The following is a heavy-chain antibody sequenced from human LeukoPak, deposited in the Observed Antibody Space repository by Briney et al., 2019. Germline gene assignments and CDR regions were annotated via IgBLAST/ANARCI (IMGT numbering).Heavy chain of an antibody. D-gene: IGHD2-2*01. Sequence: ASVKVSCKASGGTFSSYAISWVRQAPGQGLEWMVRIMPMFGTANYAQKFQGRVTITTDESTSTAYMELSSLRSEDTAVYYCASGRYCSSTSCYRGGKNFDYWGQGTLVTVSS. CDR2: IMPMFGTA. V-gene: IGHV1-69*05. CDR1: GGTFSSYA. J-gene: IGHJ4*02. CDR3: ASGRYCSSTSCYRGGKNFDY.